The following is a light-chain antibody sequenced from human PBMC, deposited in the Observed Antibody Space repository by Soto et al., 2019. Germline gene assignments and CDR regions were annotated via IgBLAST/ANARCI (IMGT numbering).Light chain of an antibody. CDR3: SSYTTISTWV. Sequence: QSALTQPASVTGSPGQSITISCTGTSSDVGSYNYVSWYQQHPGKVPKLMIHDVSNRPSGVSYRFSGSKSGNTASLTISGLKAEDEADYYCSSYTTISTWVFGGGTKLTVL. V-gene: IGLV2-14*03. CDR1: SSDVGSYNY. CDR2: DVS. J-gene: IGLJ3*02.